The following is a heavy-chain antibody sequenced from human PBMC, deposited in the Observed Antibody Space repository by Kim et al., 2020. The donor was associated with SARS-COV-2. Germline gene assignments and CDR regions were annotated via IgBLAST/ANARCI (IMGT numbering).Heavy chain of an antibody. D-gene: IGHD3-22*01. CDR1: GFTFNSYG. J-gene: IGHJ6*02. CDR2: ISGGGGRT. CDR3: AKGLRKDYSDSSGPYYYYYYAMDV. Sequence: GGSLRLSCAASGFTFNSYGMSWVRQAPGKGLEWVSGISGGGGRTYYADSVKGRFTISRDNSKNTLYLQMNSLRAEDTAVYYCAKGLRKDYSDSSGPYYYYYYAMDVWGQGTTVTVSS. V-gene: IGHV3-23*01.